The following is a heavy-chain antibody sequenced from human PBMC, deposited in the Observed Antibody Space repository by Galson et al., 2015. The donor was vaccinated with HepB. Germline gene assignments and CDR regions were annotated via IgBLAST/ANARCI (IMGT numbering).Heavy chain of an antibody. J-gene: IGHJ4*02. CDR1: GFTFSNDS. Sequence: SLRLSCAASGFTFSNDSMNWVRQAPGKGLEWVSSISSTSNYIYYADSLKGRFTISRDNAKNSLYLQMNSLRAEDTAVYYYAREAFDYWGQGTLVTVSS. CDR3: AREAFDY. V-gene: IGHV3-21*01. CDR2: ISSTSNYI.